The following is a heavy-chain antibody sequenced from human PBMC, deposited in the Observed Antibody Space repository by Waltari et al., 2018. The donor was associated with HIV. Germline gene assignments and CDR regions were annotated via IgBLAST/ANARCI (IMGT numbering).Heavy chain of an antibody. Sequence: QVQLVQSGAEVKKPGASVKVSCKASGYTFTRYGISWVRQAPGQGLEGMGWSSAYNGNRNYAQKFQGRVTMTTDTSTITAYMELRSLRSDDTAVYYCARYPEAFDWLLGPYYFDSWGQGTLVTVSS. J-gene: IGHJ4*02. D-gene: IGHD3-9*01. CDR3: ARYPEAFDWLLGPYYFDS. V-gene: IGHV1-18*01. CDR2: SSAYNGNR. CDR1: GYTFTRYG.